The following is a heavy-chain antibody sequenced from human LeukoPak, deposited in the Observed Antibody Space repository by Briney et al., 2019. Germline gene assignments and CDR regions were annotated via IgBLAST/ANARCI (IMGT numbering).Heavy chain of an antibody. V-gene: IGHV5-10-1*01. Sequence: GESLKISCKGSGYSFTSYWISWVRQMPGKGLEWMGRTYQSDSYTNYSPSFQGHVTISADKSISTAYLQWSSLKASDTAMYYCARHSAYGSGSYHNAFDIWGQGTMATLSS. CDR1: GYSFTSYW. CDR3: ARHSAYGSGSYHNAFDI. CDR2: TYQSDSYT. J-gene: IGHJ3*02. D-gene: IGHD3-10*01.